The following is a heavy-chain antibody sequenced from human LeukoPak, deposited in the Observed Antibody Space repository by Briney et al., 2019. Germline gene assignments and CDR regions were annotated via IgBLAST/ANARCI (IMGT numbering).Heavy chain of an antibody. D-gene: IGHD3-22*01. CDR1: GFTFTSYG. CDR2: ISSSSSYI. J-gene: IGHJ4*02. V-gene: IGHV3-21*04. CDR3: ARGEYNYYDSSAYYYYFDC. Sequence: GGSLRLSCAASGFTFTSYGMTWVRQAPGKGLEWVSSISSSSSYIYYSDSVKGRFTISRDNAKNSLYLQMNSLSAEDTALYYCARGEYNYYDSSAYYYYFDCWGQGALVTVSS.